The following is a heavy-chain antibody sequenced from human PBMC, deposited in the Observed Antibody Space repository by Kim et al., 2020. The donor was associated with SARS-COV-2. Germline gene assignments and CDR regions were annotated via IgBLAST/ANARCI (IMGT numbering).Heavy chain of an antibody. CDR3: ASRIGKLAGTN. D-gene: IGHD4-17*01. J-gene: IGHJ4*02. Sequence: TKDYAEAVKGRFTIARDDAKNSVYLQVNSQRDQDTALYYCASRIGKLAGTNWGQGTLVTVSS. V-gene: IGHV3-48*02. CDR2: TK.